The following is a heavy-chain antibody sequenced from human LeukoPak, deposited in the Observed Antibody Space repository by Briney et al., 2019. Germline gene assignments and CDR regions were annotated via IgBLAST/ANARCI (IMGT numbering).Heavy chain of an antibody. CDR3: AKDTAMVTEYGMDV. J-gene: IGHJ6*02. V-gene: IGHV3-9*01. CDR1: GFTFDDYA. D-gene: IGHD5-18*01. CDR2: ISWNSGSI. Sequence: GGSLRLSCAASGFTFDDYAMHWVRQAPGMGLEWVSGISWNSGSIGYADSVKGRFTISRDNAKNSLYLQMNSLRAEDTALYYCAKDTAMVTEYGMDVWGQGTTVTVSS.